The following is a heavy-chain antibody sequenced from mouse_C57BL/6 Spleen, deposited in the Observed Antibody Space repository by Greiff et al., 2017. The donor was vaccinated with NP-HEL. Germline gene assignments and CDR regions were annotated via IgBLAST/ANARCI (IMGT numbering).Heavy chain of an antibody. CDR1: GYSFTGYY. CDR3: AREEAYYYGSSPFDY. CDR2: INPSTGGT. J-gene: IGHJ2*01. Sequence: VHVKQSGPELVKPGASVKISCKASGYSFTGYYMNWVKQSPEKSLEWIGEINPSTGGTTYNQKFKAKATLTVDKSSSTAYMQLKSLTSEDSAVYYCAREEAYYYGSSPFDYWGQGTTLTVSS. D-gene: IGHD1-1*01. V-gene: IGHV1-42*01.